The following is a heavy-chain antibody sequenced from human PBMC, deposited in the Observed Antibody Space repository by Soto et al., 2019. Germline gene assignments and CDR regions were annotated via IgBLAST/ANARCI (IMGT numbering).Heavy chain of an antibody. CDR2: VNPIVSMS. CDR1: GDTFSFYT. Sequence: SVKVSCKASGDTFSFYTINWVRQAPGLGLEWMGRVNPIVSMSNYAQKFQGRVTITADKSTNTAYMQMNSLRAEDTAVYYCARDSPPIDYWGQGTLVTVSS. V-gene: IGHV1-69*04. CDR3: ARDSPPIDY. J-gene: IGHJ4*02.